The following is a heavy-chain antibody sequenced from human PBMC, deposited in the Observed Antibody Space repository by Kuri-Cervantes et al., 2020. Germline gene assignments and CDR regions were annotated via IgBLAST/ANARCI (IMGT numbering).Heavy chain of an antibody. D-gene: IGHD1-26*01. J-gene: IGHJ4*02. Sequence: GGSLRLSCAASGFTFSSYAMSWVRQAPGKGLEWVSAISGSGGSTYYADSVKGRFTIPRDNSKNTLYLQMNSLKTEDTAVYYCTTETIVGATHYWGQGTLVTVSS. CDR1: GFTFSSYA. V-gene: IGHV3-23*01. CDR2: ISGSGGST. CDR3: TTETIVGATHY.